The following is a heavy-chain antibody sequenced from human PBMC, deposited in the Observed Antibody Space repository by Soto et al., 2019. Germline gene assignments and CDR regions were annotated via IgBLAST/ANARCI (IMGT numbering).Heavy chain of an antibody. Sequence: QVQLVQSGAEVKKPGSSVKVSCKASGGTFSNYAISWVRQAPGQGLEWLGGSIPIFGTANYAQKFQGRVTITADESTSTADMELSSLRAEDTAVYYCARVVVAGNRTVRYYYYGMDVWGQGTTVTVSS. CDR3: ARVVVAGNRTVRYYYYGMDV. CDR2: SIPIFGTA. CDR1: GGTFSNYA. V-gene: IGHV1-69*01. D-gene: IGHD2-15*01. J-gene: IGHJ6*02.